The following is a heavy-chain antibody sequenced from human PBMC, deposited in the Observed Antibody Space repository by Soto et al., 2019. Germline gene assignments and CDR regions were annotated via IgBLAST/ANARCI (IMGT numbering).Heavy chain of an antibody. D-gene: IGHD3-9*01. J-gene: IGHJ3*02. CDR2: IWYAGSNK. Sequence: QVQLVESGGGVVQPGRSLRLSCAASGFTFSSYGMHWVRQAPGKGLEWVAVIWYAGSNKYYADSVKGRFTISRDNSKNTLYLQMNSLRAEDTAVYYGARDGPLAYYDIVTQNNAFEIWGQGTMFTVSS. CDR3: ARDGPLAYYDIVTQNNAFEI. CDR1: GFTFSSYG. V-gene: IGHV3-33*01.